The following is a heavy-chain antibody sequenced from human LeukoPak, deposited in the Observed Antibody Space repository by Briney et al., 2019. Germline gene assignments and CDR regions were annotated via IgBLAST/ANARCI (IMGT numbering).Heavy chain of an antibody. CDR3: ARATHPAIVGATTGGY. Sequence: ASVKVSCKASGYTFTSYGISWVRQAPGQGLEWMGWISAYNGNTNYAQKLQGRVTMTTDTSTSTAYMELRSLRSDDTAVYYCARATHPAIVGATTGGYWGQGTLVTVSS. J-gene: IGHJ4*02. V-gene: IGHV1-18*01. CDR1: GYTFTSYG. CDR2: ISAYNGNT. D-gene: IGHD1-26*01.